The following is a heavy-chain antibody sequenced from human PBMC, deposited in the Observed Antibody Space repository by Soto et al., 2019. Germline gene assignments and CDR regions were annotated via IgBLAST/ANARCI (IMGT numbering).Heavy chain of an antibody. CDR1: GFTFSSYA. D-gene: IGHD2-2*01. CDR2: ISGSGGST. CDR3: AKDQCSSTSCQIFDP. Sequence: GGSLRLSCAASGFTFSSYAMSWVRQAPGKGLEWVSAISGSGGSTYYADSVKGRFTISRDNSKNTLYLQMNSLRAEDTAVYYCAKDQCSSTSCQIFDPWGQGTLVTVSS. J-gene: IGHJ5*02. V-gene: IGHV3-23*01.